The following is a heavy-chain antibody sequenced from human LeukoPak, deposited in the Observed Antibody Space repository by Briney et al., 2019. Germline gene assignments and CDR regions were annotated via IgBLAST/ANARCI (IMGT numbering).Heavy chain of an antibody. V-gene: IGHV3-23*01. D-gene: IGHD3-16*02. J-gene: IGHJ4*02. CDR3: AKGQGSGSYPFDY. Sequence: GGSLRLSCAASGFTFSSYAMSWVRQAPGKGLEWVSVISATATYYADSVKGRFTISRDTSRNTLYLQMNSLRADDTAVYYCAKGQGSGSYPFDYWGQGTLVTVPS. CDR1: GFTFSSYA. CDR2: ISATAT.